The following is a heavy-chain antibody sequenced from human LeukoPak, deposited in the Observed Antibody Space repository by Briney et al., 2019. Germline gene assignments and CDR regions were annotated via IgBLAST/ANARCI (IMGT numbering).Heavy chain of an antibody. D-gene: IGHD5-18*01. Sequence: GGSLRLSCAASGFTFSSYSMNWVRQAPGKGLEWVSYISSSSSTIYYADSVKGRFTISRDNAKNSLYLQMNSLRVEDTAVYYCARDRGYSYGIFDYWGQGTLVTVSS. V-gene: IGHV3-48*01. J-gene: IGHJ4*02. CDR3: ARDRGYSYGIFDY. CDR2: ISSSSSTI. CDR1: GFTFSSYS.